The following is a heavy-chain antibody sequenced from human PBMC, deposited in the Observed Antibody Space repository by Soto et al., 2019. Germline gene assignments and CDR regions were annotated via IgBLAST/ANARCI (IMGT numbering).Heavy chain of an antibody. CDR1: GFTFSSYS. V-gene: IGHV3-30*18. Sequence: QVQLVESGGGVVQPGRSLRLSCAASGFTFSSYSMHWVRQAPGKGLEWVAVISYDGSNKYYADSVKGRFTISRDNSKNTLYLQMNSLRAEDTAVYYCAKEKGQWPVVWFDPWGQGTLVTVSS. CDR3: AKEKGQWPVVWFDP. D-gene: IGHD6-19*01. J-gene: IGHJ5*02. CDR2: ISYDGSNK.